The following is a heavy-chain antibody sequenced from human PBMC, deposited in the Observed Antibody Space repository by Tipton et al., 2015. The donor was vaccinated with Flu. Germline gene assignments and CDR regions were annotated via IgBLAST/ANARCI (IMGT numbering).Heavy chain of an antibody. D-gene: IGHD4-17*01. CDR3: ARPTYGDYVEDGFET. J-gene: IGHJ3*02. V-gene: IGHV5-51*03. CDR2: IHPSDSDT. CDR1: GYSFTNYW. Sequence: QLVQSGVEVKKPGESLKISCKGFGYSFTNYWIGWVRQMPGKGLEWMGMIHPSDSDTRYSPSFQGQVTISADKSIGTVYLQWSSLKASDTAMYFCARPTYGDYVEDGFETWGKGTKVNVSS.